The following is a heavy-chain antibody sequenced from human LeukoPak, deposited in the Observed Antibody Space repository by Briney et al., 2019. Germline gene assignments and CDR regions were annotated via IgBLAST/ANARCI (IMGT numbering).Heavy chain of an antibody. Sequence: GGSLRLSCAASGFIFSNSEMNWVRQAPGKGLEWVSYIRSSGSAIYYADSVKGRFTISRDDAKNSLYLQMSSLRAEDTAVYYCASGVIAGRNYWGQGTLVTFSS. CDR3: ASGVIAGRNY. CDR1: GFIFSNSE. J-gene: IGHJ4*02. V-gene: IGHV3-48*03. D-gene: IGHD6-6*01. CDR2: IRSSGSAI.